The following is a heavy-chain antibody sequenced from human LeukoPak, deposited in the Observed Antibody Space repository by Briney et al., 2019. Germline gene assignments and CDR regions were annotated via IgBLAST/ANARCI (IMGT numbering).Heavy chain of an antibody. CDR2: ISYDGSNK. V-gene: IGHV3-30-3*01. CDR1: GFTFSSYA. D-gene: IGHD5-18*01. J-gene: IGHJ5*02. Sequence: GGSLRLSCAASGFTFSSYAMHWVRQAPGKGLEWVAVISYDGSNKYYADSVKGRFTISRDNSKNTLYLQMNSLRAEDTAVYYCARGRGYSYAFDPWGQGTLVTVSS. CDR3: ARGRGYSYAFDP.